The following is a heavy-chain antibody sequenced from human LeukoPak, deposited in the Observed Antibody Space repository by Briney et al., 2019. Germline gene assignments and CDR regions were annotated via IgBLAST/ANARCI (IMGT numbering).Heavy chain of an antibody. D-gene: IGHD2-21*01. Sequence: GGSLRLSCAVSGFTFSSYAMSWVRQAPGKGLEWVSVISDSGGSTYYADSVKGRFTISRDNSKNTLYLQMNSLRAEDTALYFCARQMIVVVYGFDIWGQGTMVSVSS. CDR1: GFTFSSYA. V-gene: IGHV3-23*01. J-gene: IGHJ3*02. CDR3: ARQMIVVVYGFDI. CDR2: ISDSGGST.